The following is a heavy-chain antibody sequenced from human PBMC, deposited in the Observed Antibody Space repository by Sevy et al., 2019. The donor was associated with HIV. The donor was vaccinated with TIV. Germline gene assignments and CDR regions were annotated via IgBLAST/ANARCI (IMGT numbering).Heavy chain of an antibody. D-gene: IGHD6-13*01. V-gene: IGHV4-59*12. Sequence: SETLSLTCTVSGGSISSYFWSWIRQPPGKGLEWIGYIYYNGNTNYNPSLKSRVAVSMDTSKNQFSLKLYSVTAADTAVYYCAKGRTWYSDVDYWGQGTLVTVSP. CDR1: GGSISSYF. CDR3: AKGRTWYSDVDY. CDR2: IYYNGNT. J-gene: IGHJ4*02.